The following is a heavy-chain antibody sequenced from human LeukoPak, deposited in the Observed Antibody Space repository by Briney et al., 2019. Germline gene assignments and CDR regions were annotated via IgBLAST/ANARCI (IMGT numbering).Heavy chain of an antibody. J-gene: IGHJ4*02. CDR1: GYTFTGYD. CDR3: ARGRSSSWSYFDY. CDR2: MNPNSGNT. V-gene: IGHV1-8*01. Sequence: ASVKVSCKASGYTFTGYDINWVRQATGQGLEWMGWMNPNSGNTGYAQKFQGRVTMTRNTSISTAYMELSSLRSEDTAVYYCARGRSSSWSYFDYWGQGTLVTVSS. D-gene: IGHD6-13*01.